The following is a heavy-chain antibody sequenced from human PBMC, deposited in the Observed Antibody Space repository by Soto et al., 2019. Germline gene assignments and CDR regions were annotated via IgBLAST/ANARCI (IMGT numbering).Heavy chain of an antibody. CDR2: INAGNGNT. D-gene: IGHD6-13*01. V-gene: IGHV1-3*01. J-gene: IGHJ4*02. CDR1: GYTFTSYA. CDR3: ARDIWGIAAAGPTFDY. Sequence: ASVKVSCKASGYTFTSYAIHWVRQAPGQRLEWMGWINAGNGNTKYSQKFQGRVTITRDTSASTAYMELSSLRSEDTAVYYCARDIWGIAAAGPTFDYWGQGTLVTVS.